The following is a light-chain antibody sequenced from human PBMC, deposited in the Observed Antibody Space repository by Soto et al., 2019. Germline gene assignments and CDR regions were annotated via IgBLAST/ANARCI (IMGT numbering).Light chain of an antibody. V-gene: IGKV3-15*01. CDR2: DAS. CDR3: HQYNDWPSGA. J-gene: IGKJ1*01. Sequence: ETVMTQSPATLSVPPGERATLFCRASQSINRNLAWYQQKPGLAPRLLIFDASTRATSIPARFRGSGSGTEFTLTISGLQSEDSALYYCHQYNDWPSGAFGQGTKLEI. CDR1: QSINRN.